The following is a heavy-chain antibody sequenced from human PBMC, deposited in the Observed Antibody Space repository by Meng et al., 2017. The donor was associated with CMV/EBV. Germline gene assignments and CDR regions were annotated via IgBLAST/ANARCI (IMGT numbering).Heavy chain of an antibody. J-gene: IGHJ3*01. V-gene: IGHV3-20*04. Sequence: GGSLRLSCADSGFTFDDCGMSWVRQAPGKGLEWVSGINWDGGNTGYVDSVKGRFTISRDSAKNSLYLQMNSLRAEDTALYYCARGYQLKPFDLWGQGTMV. CDR2: INWDGGNT. CDR1: GFTFDDCG. D-gene: IGHD2-2*01. CDR3: ARGYQLKPFDL.